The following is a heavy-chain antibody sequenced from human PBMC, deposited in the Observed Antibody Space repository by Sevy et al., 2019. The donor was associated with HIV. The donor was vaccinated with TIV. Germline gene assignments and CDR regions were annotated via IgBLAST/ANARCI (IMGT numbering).Heavy chain of an antibody. D-gene: IGHD3-22*01. V-gene: IGHV4-59*13. CDR3: ARGRSGYYSIVDY. J-gene: IGHJ4*02. Sequence: SETLSLTCTVSGGSISSYYWSWIRQPPGKELELIGYIYYSGSTNYNPSLKSRVTTSLDTSKDHFSLKLSSVTAADTAVYYCARGRSGYYSIVDYWGQGTLVTVSS. CDR2: IYYSGST. CDR1: GGSISSYY.